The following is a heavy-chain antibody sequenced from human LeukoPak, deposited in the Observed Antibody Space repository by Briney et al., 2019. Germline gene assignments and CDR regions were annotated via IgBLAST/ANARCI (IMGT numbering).Heavy chain of an antibody. V-gene: IGHV3-11*01. D-gene: IGHD6-19*01. J-gene: IGHJ3*02. CDR3: ARDPIAVAGTHAFDI. CDR2: ISSSGSTI. CDR1: GFTFSDYY. Sequence: GGPLRLSCAASGFTFSDYYMSWIRQAPGKGLEWVSYISSSGSTIYYADSVKGRFTISRDNAKNSLYLQMNSLRAEDTAVYYCARDPIAVAGTHAFDIWGQGTMVTVSS.